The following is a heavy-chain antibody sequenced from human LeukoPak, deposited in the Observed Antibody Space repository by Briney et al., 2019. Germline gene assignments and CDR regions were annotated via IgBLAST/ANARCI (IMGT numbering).Heavy chain of an antibody. J-gene: IGHJ5*02. CDR1: GFTFSSYA. CDR2: ISYDGSNK. Sequence: GGSLRLSCAASGFTFSSYAMHWVRQAPGKGLEWVAVISYDGSNKYYADSVKGRFTISRDNSKNTLYLQMNSLRAEGTAVYYCAKEVVPAAILPFDPWGQGTLVTVSS. CDR3: AKEVVPAAILPFDP. D-gene: IGHD2-2*01. V-gene: IGHV3-30*04.